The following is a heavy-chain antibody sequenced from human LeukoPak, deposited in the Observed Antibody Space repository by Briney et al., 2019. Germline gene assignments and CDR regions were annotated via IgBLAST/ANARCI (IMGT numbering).Heavy chain of an antibody. CDR1: GGSISSSTYY. V-gene: IGHV4-39*01. J-gene: IGHJ4*02. Sequence: SETLSLTCTVSGGSISSSTYYWGWIRQPPGKGLEWIGNLYYSGSTYYNPSLKRRVTISVDTSKNQFSLKLSSVTAADTAVYYCARQAISGYDPPPFDSWGQGTLVTVSS. CDR2: LYYSGST. CDR3: ARQAISGYDPPPFDS. D-gene: IGHD5-12*01.